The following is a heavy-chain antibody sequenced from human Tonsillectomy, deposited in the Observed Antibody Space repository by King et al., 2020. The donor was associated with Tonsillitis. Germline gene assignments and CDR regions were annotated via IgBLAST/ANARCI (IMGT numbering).Heavy chain of an antibody. D-gene: IGHD5-18*01. Sequence: QLVQSGADVKKPGASVKVSCKASGFTFTGYYIHWVRQAPGQGLEWMGWINPNSGVTNYAQRFQGRVTMTRDTSISTAYMELSRLTSDYTAMFYCAGDVGGYSYGLFNYWGQGTLVTVPS. CDR1: GFTFTGYY. V-gene: IGHV1-2*02. CDR2: INPNSGVT. J-gene: IGHJ4*02. CDR3: AGDVGGYSYGLFNY.